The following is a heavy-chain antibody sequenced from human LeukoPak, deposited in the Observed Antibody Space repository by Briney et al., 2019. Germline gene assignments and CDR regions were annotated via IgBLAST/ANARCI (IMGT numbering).Heavy chain of an antibody. Sequence: GGSLRLSCAASGFTFSSYSMNWVRQAPGEGLEWVSSISSSSSYIYYADSVKGRFTISRDNAKNSLYLQMNSLRAEDTAVYYCAVGRVRFDYWGQGILVTVSS. CDR2: ISSSSSYI. D-gene: IGHD4-11*01. CDR3: AVGRVRFDY. J-gene: IGHJ4*02. V-gene: IGHV3-21*01. CDR1: GFTFSSYS.